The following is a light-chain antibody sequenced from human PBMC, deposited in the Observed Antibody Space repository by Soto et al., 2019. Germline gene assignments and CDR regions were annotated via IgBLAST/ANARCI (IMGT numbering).Light chain of an antibody. CDR2: LAS. Sequence: VMTHSPATLLVFGGERVTLSRRASQSVSNNLAWYQQTPGQSPRLLFYLASTRAPGIPARFSAGGSGTEFTLTISGLQSDDFAVYYCQQYNNWPPTAFGQGTDWRL. CDR3: QQYNNWPPTA. V-gene: IGKV3-15*01. J-gene: IGKJ5*01. CDR1: QSVSNN.